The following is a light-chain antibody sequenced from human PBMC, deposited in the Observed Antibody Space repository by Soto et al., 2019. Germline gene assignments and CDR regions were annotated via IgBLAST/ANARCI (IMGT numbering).Light chain of an antibody. Sequence: AIQMTQSPPSLSASVGDRVTITCRASQGIRNDLAWYQQKPGTAPKLLIYGASYLQGGVPSRFRGSGSYTYFTLTISSLRPEDFATYYCLQDYNYPRTFGQGTTVGI. CDR3: LQDYNYPRT. J-gene: IGKJ1*01. CDR2: GAS. CDR1: QGIRND. V-gene: IGKV1-6*02.